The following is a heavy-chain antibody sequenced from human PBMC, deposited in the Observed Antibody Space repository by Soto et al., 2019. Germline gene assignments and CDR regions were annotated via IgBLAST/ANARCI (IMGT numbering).Heavy chain of an antibody. J-gene: IGHJ4*02. CDR3: ARDDGDIVVVPAAPALDY. V-gene: IGHV1-69*04. CDR2: IIPILGIA. CDR1: GGTFSSYT. D-gene: IGHD2-2*01. Sequence: ASVKVSCKASGGTFSSYTISWVRQAPGQGLEWMGRIIPILGIANYAQKFQGRVTITADKSTSTAYMELSSLRSEDTAVYYCARDDGDIVVVPAAPALDYWGQGTLVTVSS.